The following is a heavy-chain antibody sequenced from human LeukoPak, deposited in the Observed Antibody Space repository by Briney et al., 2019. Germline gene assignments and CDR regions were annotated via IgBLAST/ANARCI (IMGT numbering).Heavy chain of an antibody. CDR1: GFTFSRYA. J-gene: IGHJ3*02. CDR3: AKTCSSTSCHDAFDI. D-gene: IGHD2-2*01. CDR2: ISEIGGTT. V-gene: IGHV3-23*01. Sequence: PGGSLRLSCVASGFTFSRYAMSWVRQVPGKGLEWVSGISEIGGTTYYVDSVKDRFTISRDNSKNTLYLQMNSLRAEDTAVYYCAKTCSSTSCHDAFDIWGQGTMVTVSS.